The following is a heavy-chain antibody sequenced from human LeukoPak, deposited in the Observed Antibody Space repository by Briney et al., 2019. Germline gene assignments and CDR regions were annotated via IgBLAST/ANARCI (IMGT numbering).Heavy chain of an antibody. CDR1: GFTFSSYA. V-gene: IGHV3-30-3*01. D-gene: IGHD3-16*01. CDR3: ARDRPLGDAFDI. CDR2: MSYDGSNK. Sequence: PGRSLRLSCAASGFTFSSYAMHWVRQAPGKGLEWVAVMSYDGSNKYYADSVKGRFTISRDNSKNTLYLQMNSLRAEDTAVYYCARDRPLGDAFDIWGQGTMVTVSS. J-gene: IGHJ3*02.